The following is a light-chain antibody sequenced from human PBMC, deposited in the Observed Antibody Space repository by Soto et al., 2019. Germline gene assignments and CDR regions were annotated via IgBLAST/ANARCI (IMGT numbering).Light chain of an antibody. CDR1: SSNIGAGYD. Sequence: QSVLTQPPSVSGAPGQRVTISCTGSSSNIGAGYDVSNRPSGISNRFSGSKSGNTASLTISGLQAEDEADYYCSSFTISRNTVIFGGGTKVTVL. CDR2: S. V-gene: IGLV1-40*01. J-gene: IGLJ2*01. CDR3: SSFTISRNTVI.